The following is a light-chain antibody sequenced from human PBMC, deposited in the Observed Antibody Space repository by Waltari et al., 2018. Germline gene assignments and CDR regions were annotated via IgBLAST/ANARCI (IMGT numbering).Light chain of an antibody. Sequence: DVVMTQSPLSLPVTLGQPASISCRSSQSLVYSDGNTYLNWFQQRSGQSPRRLIYKVSNRDSGVPDRFSGGGSGTDFTLKISRVEAEDVGVYYCMQGTHWPWTFGQGTKLEIK. CDR1: QSLVYSDGNTY. CDR3: MQGTHWPWT. CDR2: KVS. J-gene: IGKJ2*02. V-gene: IGKV2-30*01.